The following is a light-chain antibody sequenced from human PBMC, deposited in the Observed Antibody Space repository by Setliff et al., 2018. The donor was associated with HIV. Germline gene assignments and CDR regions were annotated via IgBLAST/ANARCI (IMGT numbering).Light chain of an antibody. CDR2: VNS. CDR3: QSYDSNLSGV. Sequence: QSVLAQPPSVSAAPGQRVTISCTGDRSNIGAGYDVHWYQQLPGAAPKLLIYVNSNRPSGVPDRFSGSKSGTSASLAITGLQAEDEADYYCQSYDSNLSGVFGTGTKVTV. J-gene: IGLJ1*01. CDR1: RSNIGAGYD. V-gene: IGLV1-40*01.